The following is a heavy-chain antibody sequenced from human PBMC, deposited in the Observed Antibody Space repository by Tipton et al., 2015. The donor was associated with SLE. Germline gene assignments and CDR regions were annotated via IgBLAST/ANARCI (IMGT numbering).Heavy chain of an antibody. CDR1: GGSFSGYY. V-gene: IGHV4-34*01. Sequence: TLSLTCAVYGGSFSGYYWSWIRQPPGKGLEWIGEINHSGSTNYNPSLKSRVTISVDTSKNQFSLKLSSVTAADTAVYYCASAGYSSYFDYWGQGTLVTVSS. CDR2: INHSGST. CDR3: ASAGYSSYFDY. D-gene: IGHD2-15*01. J-gene: IGHJ4*01.